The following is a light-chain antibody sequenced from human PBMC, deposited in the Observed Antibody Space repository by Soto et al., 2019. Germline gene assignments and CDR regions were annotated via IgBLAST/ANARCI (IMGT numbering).Light chain of an antibody. CDR2: GAS. Sequence: EIVLTQSPGTLSLSPGERATLSCRASQSLTSNYLAWFQQKPGQAPRLLIYGASSRATGIPDRFSGSGSGTDFTLTISRLEPEDFAVYFCQQYGNSYTFGQGTKLEIK. J-gene: IGKJ2*01. CDR1: QSLTSNY. V-gene: IGKV3-20*01. CDR3: QQYGNSYT.